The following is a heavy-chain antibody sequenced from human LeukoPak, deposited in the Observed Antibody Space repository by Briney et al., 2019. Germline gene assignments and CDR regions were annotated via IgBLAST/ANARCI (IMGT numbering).Heavy chain of an antibody. CDR2: ISGSGSSI. Sequence: GGSLRLSCAASGFTFSNYAMSWVRQAPGKGLEWVSAISGSGSSIYCADSVKGRFTISRDNSKNTLYLQMNSLRAEDTAVYYCAKNAYYYDHWGQGTLVTDSS. J-gene: IGHJ4*02. CDR1: GFTFSNYA. V-gene: IGHV3-23*01. CDR3: AKNAYYYDH.